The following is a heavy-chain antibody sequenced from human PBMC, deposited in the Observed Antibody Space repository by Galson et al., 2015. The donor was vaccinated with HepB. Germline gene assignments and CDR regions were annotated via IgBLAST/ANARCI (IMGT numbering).Heavy chain of an antibody. CDR2: IYNDGST. CDR3: TRVWELSFDY. J-gene: IGHJ4*02. CDR1: GFTVRTDH. Sequence: SLRLSCAASGFTVRTDHMSWVRQAPGKGLEWVSIIYNDGSTYYADFVEGRFTIFRDTAKNTMSLQMNNLRAEDSAVYYCTRVWELSFDYWGQGTLVTVSS. V-gene: IGHV3-53*01. D-gene: IGHD1-26*01.